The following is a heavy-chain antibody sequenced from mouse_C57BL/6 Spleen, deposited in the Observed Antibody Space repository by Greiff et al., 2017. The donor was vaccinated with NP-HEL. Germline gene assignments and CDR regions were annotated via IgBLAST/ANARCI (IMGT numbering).Heavy chain of an antibody. CDR2: INYDGSST. D-gene: IGHD6-2*01. CDR3: ARSLYYFDY. Sequence: EVKLVESGGGLVQPGSSMKLSCTASGFTFSDYYMAWVRQVPEKGLEWVANINYDGSSTYYLDSLKSRFIISRDNAKNILYLQMSSLKSEDTATYYCARSLYYFDYWGQGTTLTVSS. CDR1: GFTFSDYY. J-gene: IGHJ2*01. V-gene: IGHV5-16*01.